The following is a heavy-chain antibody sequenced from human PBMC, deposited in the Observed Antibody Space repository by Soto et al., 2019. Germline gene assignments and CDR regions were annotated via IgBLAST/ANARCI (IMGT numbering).Heavy chain of an antibody. CDR2: VIPILGTA. CDR1: GGTFSSYA. V-gene: IGHV1-69*01. Sequence: QVQLVQSVAEVKKPGSSVKVSCKPSGGTFSSYAISWVRQAPGQGLERMGGVIPILGTANYAQKFQGRVTITADESPSSGYIELITVRNADKAVNYCAGGVITRIESAARSPVDIWGRGTMVTVSA. CDR3: AGGVITRIESAARSPVDI. D-gene: IGHD3-22*01. J-gene: IGHJ3*02.